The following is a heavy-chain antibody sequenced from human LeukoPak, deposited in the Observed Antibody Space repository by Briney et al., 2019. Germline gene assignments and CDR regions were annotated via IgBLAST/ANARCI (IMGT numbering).Heavy chain of an antibody. Sequence: GGSLRLSCAASGISFRSYGMHWVRQAPGKGLEWVTFIWYDASNKYYAESVKGRFTISRDNTRNTVFLQMNSLRAEDTAIYYCATDISTHYFGSWGQGTLVTVSS. CDR1: GISFRSYG. CDR2: IWYDASNK. D-gene: IGHD3-9*01. V-gene: IGHV3-30*02. J-gene: IGHJ4*02. CDR3: ATDISTHYFGS.